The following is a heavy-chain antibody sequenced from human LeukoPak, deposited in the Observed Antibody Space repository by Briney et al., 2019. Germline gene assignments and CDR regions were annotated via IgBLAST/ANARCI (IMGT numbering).Heavy chain of an antibody. V-gene: IGHV4-4*07. CDR3: AREEEGDYSDYFDY. CDR2: IQTSGST. D-gene: IGHD2-15*01. Sequence: PSETLSLTCSVSGVSIRSYSWSWIRQPSGKGLERIGRIQTSGSTNYNPSLRSRVTMSVDTSKNQFSLKLSSVTAADTAVYYCAREEEGDYSDYFDYWGQGTLVTVSS. CDR1: GVSIRSYS. J-gene: IGHJ4*02.